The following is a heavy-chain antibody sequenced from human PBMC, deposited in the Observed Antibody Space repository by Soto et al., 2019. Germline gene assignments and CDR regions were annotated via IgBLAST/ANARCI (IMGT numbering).Heavy chain of an antibody. CDR1: GYTFTSYG. Sequence: ASVKVSCKASGYTFTSYGISWVRQAPGQGLEWMGWISAYNGNTNYAQKLQGRVTMTTDTSTSTAYMELRSLRSDDTAVYYCARDGRVAGTRPYYYGMDVWGQGTTVTVSS. CDR2: ISAYNGNT. D-gene: IGHD6-19*01. CDR3: ARDGRVAGTRPYYYGMDV. J-gene: IGHJ6*02. V-gene: IGHV1-18*01.